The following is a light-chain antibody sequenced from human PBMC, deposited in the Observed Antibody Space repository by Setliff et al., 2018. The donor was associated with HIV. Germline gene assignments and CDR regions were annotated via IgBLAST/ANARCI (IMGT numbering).Light chain of an antibody. CDR2: DVT. J-gene: IGLJ2*01. Sequence: QSALAQPASVSGSPGQSITISCNGTYSDIGSYAYVSWYQHQPGKAPKLIIHDVTKRPSGVSTRFSGSKFGVSASLTISGLQAADEGDYFCSSYTNTPTRVIFGGGTK. V-gene: IGLV2-14*03. CDR1: YSDIGSYAY. CDR3: SSYTNTPTRVI.